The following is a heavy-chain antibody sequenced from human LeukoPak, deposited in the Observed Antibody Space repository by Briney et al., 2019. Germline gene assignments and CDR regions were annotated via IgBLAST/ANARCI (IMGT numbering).Heavy chain of an antibody. J-gene: IGHJ4*02. Sequence: GGSLRLSCAASGFSFSKYGMHWARQAPGKGLEWVAFIRNDGSDKYYADSVRGRSTISRDKSKNTVYLQMNSLRAEDTAVYYCAKDANWGFADWGQGTLVIVSS. D-gene: IGHD7-27*01. V-gene: IGHV3-30*02. CDR1: GFSFSKYG. CDR2: IRNDGSDK. CDR3: AKDANWGFAD.